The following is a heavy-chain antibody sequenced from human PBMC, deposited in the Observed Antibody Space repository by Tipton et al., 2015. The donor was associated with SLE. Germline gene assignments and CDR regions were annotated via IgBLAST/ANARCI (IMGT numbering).Heavy chain of an antibody. Sequence: TLSLTCTVAGGSIDGHYWSWFRQPPGKGLEWIGTIYYSGSTYYNLSLKSRVTISVDTSRNQFSLRLSSVTAADTAVYYCATFSQSRLFDYWGQGRLVTVSS. D-gene: IGHD3-3*02. CDR1: GGSIDGHY. CDR2: IYYSGST. V-gene: IGHV4-59*04. CDR3: ATFSQSRLFDY. J-gene: IGHJ4*02.